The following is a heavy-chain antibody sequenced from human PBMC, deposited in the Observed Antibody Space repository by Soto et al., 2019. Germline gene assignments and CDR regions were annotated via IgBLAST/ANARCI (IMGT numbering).Heavy chain of an antibody. CDR2: ISAYNGNT. V-gene: IGHV1-18*01. CDR3: ARDEGYYDSSGYFDY. Sequence: ASVKVSCKASGYTFTSYGSSWVRQAPGQGLEWMGWISAYNGNTNYAQKLQGRVTMTTDTSTSTAYMELRSLRSDDTAVYYCARDEGYYDSSGYFDYWGQGTLVTVSS. CDR1: GYTFTSYG. J-gene: IGHJ4*02. D-gene: IGHD3-22*01.